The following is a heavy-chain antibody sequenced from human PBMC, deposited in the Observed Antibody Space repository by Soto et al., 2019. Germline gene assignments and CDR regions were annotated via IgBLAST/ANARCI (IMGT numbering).Heavy chain of an antibody. V-gene: IGHV1-69*13. D-gene: IGHD3-22*01. Sequence: SVKVSCQTSGGTFSSYAISWVRQATGQGLEWMGGIIPIFGTANYAQKFQGRVTITADESTSTAYMELSSLRSEDTAVYYCARASTYDSSGYYGYWFDPWGQGTLVTVSS. CDR1: GGTFSSYA. CDR3: ARASTYDSSGYYGYWFDP. J-gene: IGHJ5*02. CDR2: IIPIFGTA.